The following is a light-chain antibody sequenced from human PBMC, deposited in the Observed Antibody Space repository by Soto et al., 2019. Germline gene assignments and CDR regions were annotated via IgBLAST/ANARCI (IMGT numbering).Light chain of an antibody. J-gene: IGKJ4*01. CDR3: QLSTFLPIC. Sequence: DIQMTQSSSTLSASVGDMITITCRASQSISSWLAWYQQKPGKAPKFLIYKTSTLESWVPSRFSGTESGTEFTLTIFSLQPDDFTRYCSQLSTFLPICFAGG. CDR2: KTS. V-gene: IGKV1-5*03. CDR1: QSISSW.